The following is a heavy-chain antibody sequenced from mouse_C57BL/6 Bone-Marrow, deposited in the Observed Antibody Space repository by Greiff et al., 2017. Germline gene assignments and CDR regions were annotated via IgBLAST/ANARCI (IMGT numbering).Heavy chain of an antibody. CDR1: GFSLTSYA. Sequence: VHLVESGPGLVAPSQSLSITCTVSGFSLTSYAISWVRQPPGKGLEWLGVIWTGGGTNYNSALKSRLSISKDNSKSKIFLKMNSLQTDDTARYYCGRNEYDVDYYAMDYWGQGTSVTVSS. J-gene: IGHJ4*01. CDR3: GRNEYDVDYYAMDY. D-gene: IGHD2-14*01. CDR2: IWTGGGT. V-gene: IGHV2-9-1*01.